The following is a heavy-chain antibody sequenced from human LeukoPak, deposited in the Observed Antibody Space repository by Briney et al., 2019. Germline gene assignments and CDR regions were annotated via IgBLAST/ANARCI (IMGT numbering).Heavy chain of an antibody. V-gene: IGHV4-38-2*02. Sequence: SETLSLICTVSGYSISSGYYWGWIRQPPGKGLEWIGSIYHSGRTYYNPSLKSRVTISVDTSKNQFSLKLSSVTAADTAVYYCARSYCSGGSCYPDYWGQGTLVTVSS. CDR1: GYSISSGYY. CDR2: IYHSGRT. D-gene: IGHD2-15*01. J-gene: IGHJ4*02. CDR3: ARSYCSGGSCYPDY.